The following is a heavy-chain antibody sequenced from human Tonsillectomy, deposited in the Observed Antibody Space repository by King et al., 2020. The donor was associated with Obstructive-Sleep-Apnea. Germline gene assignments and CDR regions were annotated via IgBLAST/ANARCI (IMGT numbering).Heavy chain of an antibody. D-gene: IGHD2-15*01. J-gene: IGHJ5*02. V-gene: IGHV7-4-1*02. CDR3: ARMIEGYCRGGSCYSNWFDP. CDR2: INTHTWNP. CDR1: GYTFTTYA. Sequence: VQLVESGSELKKPGASVKVSCKTSGYTFTTYAINWVRQAPGQGPEWMGWINTHTWNPTYAQGFTGRFVFSLDTSVSTAYLQISSLKTEDTAVYYCARMIEGYCRGGSCYSNWFDPWGQGTLVTVSS.